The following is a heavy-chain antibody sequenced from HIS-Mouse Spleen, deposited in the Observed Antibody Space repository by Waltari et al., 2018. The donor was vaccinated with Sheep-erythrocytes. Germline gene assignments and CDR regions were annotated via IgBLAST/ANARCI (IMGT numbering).Heavy chain of an antibody. CDR2: ISSSSSYI. CDR1: GFTFSSYS. D-gene: IGHD6-6*01. V-gene: IGHV3-21*01. CDR3: ARDSTSDAFDI. Sequence: EVQLVESGGGLVKPGVSLRLSCAASGFTFSSYSMNWVRQAPGKGLEWVSSISSSSSYIYYADSVKGRFTISRDNAKNSLYLQMNSLRAEDTAVYYCARDSTSDAFDIWGQGTMVTVSS. J-gene: IGHJ3*02.